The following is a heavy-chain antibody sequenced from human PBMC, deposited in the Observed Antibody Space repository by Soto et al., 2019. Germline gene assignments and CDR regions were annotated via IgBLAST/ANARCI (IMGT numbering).Heavy chain of an antibody. J-gene: IGHJ6*02. V-gene: IGHV1-69*13. CDR2: IIPIFGTA. Sequence: GASVKVSCKASGGTFSSYAISWVRQAPGQGLEWMGGIIPIFGTANYAQKFQGRVTITAGESTSTAYMELSSLRSEDTAVYYCARDPGGTMVRGVIIRPSHYYYYGMDVWGQGTTVTVSS. CDR3: ARDPGGTMVRGVIIRPSHYYYYGMDV. CDR1: GGTFSSYA. D-gene: IGHD3-10*01.